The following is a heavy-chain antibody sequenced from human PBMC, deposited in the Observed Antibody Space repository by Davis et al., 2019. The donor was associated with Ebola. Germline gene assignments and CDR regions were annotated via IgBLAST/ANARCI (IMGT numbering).Heavy chain of an antibody. Sequence: GESLKISCAASGFTYTNYAMSWVRQAPGNGLEWLSAISASGKSTYYADSVRGRFTISRDNSKDTLYLQMNSLTSEDTAVYYCARRTETGFRPLDSWGQGTPVTVSS. CDR2: ISASGKST. CDR3: ARRTETGFRPLDS. D-gene: IGHD1-1*01. J-gene: IGHJ4*02. CDR1: GFTYTNYA. V-gene: IGHV3-23*01.